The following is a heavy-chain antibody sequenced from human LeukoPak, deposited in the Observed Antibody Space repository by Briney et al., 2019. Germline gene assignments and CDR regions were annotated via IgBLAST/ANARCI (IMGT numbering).Heavy chain of an antibody. CDR3: ARRHSSGWLFDY. D-gene: IGHD6-19*01. CDR1: GYSISSGYY. CDR2: VYHSGST. V-gene: IGHV4-38-2*01. Sequence: PSETLSLTCAVSGYSISSGYYWGWIRQPPGKGPEWIGNVYHSGSTFYNPSLKSRVTMSVDTSKNQFSLKLSSVTAADTAVYYCARRHSSGWLFDYWGQGTLVTVSS. J-gene: IGHJ4*02.